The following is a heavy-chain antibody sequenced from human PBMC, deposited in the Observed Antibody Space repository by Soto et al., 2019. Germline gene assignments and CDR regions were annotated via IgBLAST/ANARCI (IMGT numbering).Heavy chain of an antibody. CDR2: INHSGST. V-gene: IGHV4-34*01. CDR3: ARGSPSLRYFDWLLQYYFDY. Sequence: SETLSLTCAVYGGSFSGYYWSWIRQPPGKGLEWIGEINHSGSTNYNPSLKSRVTISVDTSKNQFSLKLSSVTAADTAVYYCARGSPSLRYFDWLLQYYFDYWGQGTLVTVSS. D-gene: IGHD3-9*01. J-gene: IGHJ4*02. CDR1: GGSFSGYY.